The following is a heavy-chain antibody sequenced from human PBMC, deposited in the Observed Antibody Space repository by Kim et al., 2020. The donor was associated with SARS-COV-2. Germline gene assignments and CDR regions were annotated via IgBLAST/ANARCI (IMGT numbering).Heavy chain of an antibody. V-gene: IGHV4-59*01. D-gene: IGHD3-22*01. CDR3: AREVLLGYDSSGYSP. CDR2: IYYSGST. Sequence: SETLSLTCTVSGGSISSYYWSWIRQPPGKGLEWIGYIYYSGSTNYNPSLKSRVTISVDTSKNQFSLKLSSVTAADTAVYYCAREVLLGYDSSGYSPWGQGTLVTVSS. J-gene: IGHJ5*02. CDR1: GGSISSYY.